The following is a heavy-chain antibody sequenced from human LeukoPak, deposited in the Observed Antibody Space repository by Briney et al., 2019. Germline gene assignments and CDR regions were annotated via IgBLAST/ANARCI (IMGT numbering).Heavy chain of an antibody. CDR3: AKGSCSSTTCYTDY. J-gene: IGHJ4*02. Sequence: GGSLRLSCAASGFTFDDYAMHWVRQAPGKGLEWVSSISWNGGGIGYADSVKGRFTISRDNAKNSLYLQMNSLRAEDTALYYCAKGSCSSTTCYTDYWGQGTLVTVSS. CDR2: ISWNGGGI. V-gene: IGHV3-9*01. CDR1: GFTFDDYA. D-gene: IGHD2-2*02.